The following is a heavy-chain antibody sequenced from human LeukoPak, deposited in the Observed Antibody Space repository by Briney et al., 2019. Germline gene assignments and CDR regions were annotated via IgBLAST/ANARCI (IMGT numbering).Heavy chain of an antibody. CDR1: GFTFSSYW. CDR2: ISTGGSNT. D-gene: IGHD3-10*01. V-gene: IGHV3-74*01. J-gene: IGHJ6*02. Sequence: PGGSLRLSCAASGFTFSSYWMHWVRQGPGKGLVWVSRISTGGSNTNYADSVKGRFTFSRDNAKDTLYLQMNSLRAEDTAVYYCVRQAGSGTYYRGFDVWGQGTTVTVSS. CDR3: VRQAGSGTYYRGFDV.